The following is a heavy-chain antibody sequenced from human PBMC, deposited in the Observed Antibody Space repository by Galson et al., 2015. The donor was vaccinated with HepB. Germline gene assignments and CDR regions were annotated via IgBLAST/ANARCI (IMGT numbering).Heavy chain of an antibody. CDR2: ISGAGIDT. D-gene: IGHD2-8*01. V-gene: IGHV3-23*01. Sequence: SLRLSCAASGFTFDSFAMSWVRQVPGKGLEWVSYISGAGIDTYYTDSVKGRFTISRDNSQNTLYLQMNYLRAEDTALYYCARFGQPGTKNFQHWGQGTLVIVSS. CDR1: GFTFDSFA. CDR3: ARFGQPGTKNFQH. J-gene: IGHJ1*01.